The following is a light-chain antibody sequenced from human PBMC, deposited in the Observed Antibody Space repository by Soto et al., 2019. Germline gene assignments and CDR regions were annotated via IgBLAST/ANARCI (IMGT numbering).Light chain of an antibody. CDR3: QQYGSSRET. CDR1: QSLSSSY. CDR2: GAS. V-gene: IGKV3-20*01. J-gene: IGKJ1*01. Sequence: EVVMTQSPATLSVSPGERATLSCRASQSLSSSYLAWYQQKPGQAPRLLIYGASSRATGIPDRFSGSGSGTDFTLTISRLEPEDFAVYYCQQYGSSRETFGQGTKVDIK.